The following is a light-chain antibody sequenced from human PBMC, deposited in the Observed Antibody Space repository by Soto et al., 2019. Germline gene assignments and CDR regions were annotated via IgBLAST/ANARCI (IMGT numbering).Light chain of an antibody. CDR2: GAS. J-gene: IGKJ1*01. V-gene: IGKV3-20*01. Sequence: EIVLTQSPGTLSLCPGERATLSCRASQSVSSTYLARYQQTPGQAHRLLIYGASSRDTGIPDRFSGSGSGKDFTLTISRLEPEDCAMYYCQHYGFSSWAFRQGPKVQIK. CDR3: QHYGFSSWA. CDR1: QSVSSTY.